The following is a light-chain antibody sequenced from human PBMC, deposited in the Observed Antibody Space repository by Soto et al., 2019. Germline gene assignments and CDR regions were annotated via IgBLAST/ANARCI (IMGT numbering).Light chain of an antibody. Sequence: IVMSPCPAPLAFPPGERATLSGRRSQSVSSNLAWYQQKPGQAPRLLIYGASTRATGIPARFSGSGSGTEFTLTISSLQSEDFAVYYFQQYYNGDTCTFGQGTKVDIK. CDR2: GAS. V-gene: IGKV3-15*01. CDR3: QQYYNGDTCT. J-gene: IGKJ1*01. CDR1: QSVSSN.